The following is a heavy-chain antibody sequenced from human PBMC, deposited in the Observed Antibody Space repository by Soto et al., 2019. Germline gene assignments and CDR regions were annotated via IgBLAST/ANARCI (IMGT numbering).Heavy chain of an antibody. D-gene: IGHD1-7*01. Sequence: QVQLVESGGGVVQPGRSLRLSCAASGFTFSSYGMHWVRQAPGKGLEWVAVISYDGSNKYYADSVKGRFTISRDNSKNTRYLQMNSLRAEDTAVYYCAKDAELHYYYYGMDFWGQGTTVTVSS. J-gene: IGHJ6*02. CDR2: ISYDGSNK. V-gene: IGHV3-30*18. CDR1: GFTFSSYG. CDR3: AKDAELHYYYYGMDF.